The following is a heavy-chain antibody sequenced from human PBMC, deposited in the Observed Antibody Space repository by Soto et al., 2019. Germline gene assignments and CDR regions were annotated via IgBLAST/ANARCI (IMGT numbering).Heavy chain of an antibody. CDR3: ARGATVTQDDY. V-gene: IGHV4-61*01. Sequence: QVQLQESGPGLVKPSETLSLTCTVSGVSVSSGSFYWAWIRQPPGKGLEWIGCGSYSGTTNYKPSLKSRVTISVDTSRSQISLKVSSLTAADTAVYYCARGATVTQDDYWGQGTLGTVSS. CDR1: GVSVSSGSFY. J-gene: IGHJ4*02. D-gene: IGHD4-17*01. CDR2: GSYSGTT.